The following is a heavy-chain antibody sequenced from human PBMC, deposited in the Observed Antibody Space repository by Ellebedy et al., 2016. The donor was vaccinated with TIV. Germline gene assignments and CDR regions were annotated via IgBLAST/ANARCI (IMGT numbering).Heavy chain of an antibody. CDR3: ARRVRGYDSSGYYHPPAAFDI. Sequence: GESLKISCKGSGYSFTNYWISWVRQMPGKGLEWMGRIDPSDSFTTYSPSFEGHVTISADKSINTAYLQWSSLKASDTAMYYCARRVRGYDSSGYYHPPAAFDIWGQGTMVTVSS. CDR2: IDPSDSFT. CDR1: GYSFTNYW. D-gene: IGHD3-22*01. J-gene: IGHJ3*02. V-gene: IGHV5-10-1*01.